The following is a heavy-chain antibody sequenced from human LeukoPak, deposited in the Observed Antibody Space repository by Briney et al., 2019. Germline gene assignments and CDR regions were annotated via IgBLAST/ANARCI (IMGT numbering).Heavy chain of an antibody. CDR1: DYSISSGYY. Sequence: SETLSLTCAVSDYSISSGYYWGWIRQPPGKGLEWIGTIYHSGSTYYNPSLKSRVTISVDTSKNRFSLKLSSVTAADTAVYYCARTGGNSGWYYFDYWGQGTLVTVSS. V-gene: IGHV4-38-2*01. CDR2: IYHSGST. CDR3: ARTGGNSGWYYFDY. J-gene: IGHJ4*02. D-gene: IGHD6-19*01.